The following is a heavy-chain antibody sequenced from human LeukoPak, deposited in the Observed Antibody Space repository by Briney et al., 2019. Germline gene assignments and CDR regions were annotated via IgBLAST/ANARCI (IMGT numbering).Heavy chain of an antibody. V-gene: IGHV4-38-2*01. CDR2: IYHSGST. Sequence: PSETLSLICAFSIYSINSGYYWGWIRQPPGKGLDWIEGIYHSGSTYYNPSLKSRVNISVDTSKNQFSLTLSSVTAADTAVYYCASGSGSYRTPYYYMDVWGKGTTVTVSS. J-gene: IGHJ6*03. CDR3: ASGSGSYRTPYYYMDV. D-gene: IGHD3-10*01. CDR1: IYSINSGYY.